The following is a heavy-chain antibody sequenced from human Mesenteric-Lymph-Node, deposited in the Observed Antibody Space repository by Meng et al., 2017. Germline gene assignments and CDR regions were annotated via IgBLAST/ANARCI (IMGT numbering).Heavy chain of an antibody. CDR2: ISSSSSYI. Sequence: GESLKISCAASGFTFSSYSMNWVRQAPGKGLEWVSSISSSSSYIYYADSVKGRFTISRDNSKNTLYLKMNSLRAEDTAVYYCARDGYCSSTSCWYYFDYWGQGTLVTVSS. J-gene: IGHJ4*02. V-gene: IGHV3-21*01. D-gene: IGHD2-2*03. CDR1: GFTFSSYS. CDR3: ARDGYCSSTSCWYYFDY.